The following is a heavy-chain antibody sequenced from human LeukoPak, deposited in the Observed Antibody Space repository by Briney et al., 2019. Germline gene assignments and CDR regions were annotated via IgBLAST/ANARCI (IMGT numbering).Heavy chain of an antibody. CDR3: ARDTPGGYCTSTSCYQYYGMDV. V-gene: IGHV3-21*01. Sequence: PGGSLRLSCVASGFTFNTYSMNWVRQAPGKGLEWVSSISSTSHYIFYAGSVRGRFTISRDNVKSPLYLQMSSLRAEDTAVYYCARDTPGGYCTSTSCYQYYGMDVWGKGTTVTVSS. CDR2: ISSTSHYI. CDR1: GFTFNTYS. D-gene: IGHD2-2*01. J-gene: IGHJ6*04.